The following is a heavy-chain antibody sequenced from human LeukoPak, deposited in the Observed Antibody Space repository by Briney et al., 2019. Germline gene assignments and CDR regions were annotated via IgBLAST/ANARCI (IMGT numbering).Heavy chain of an antibody. CDR2: IKSKTDGGTT. D-gene: IGHD3-16*02. J-gene: IGHJ4*02. CDR1: GFTFSNAW. Sequence: GGSLRLSCAASGFTFSNAWMSWVRQAPGKGLEWVGRIKSKTDGGTTDYAAPVKGRFTISRDDSKNTLYLQMNSLKTEDTAVYYCATGFGGVIVMDHSFYDFDYWGQGTLVTVSS. CDR3: ATGFGGVIVMDHSFYDFDY. V-gene: IGHV3-15*01.